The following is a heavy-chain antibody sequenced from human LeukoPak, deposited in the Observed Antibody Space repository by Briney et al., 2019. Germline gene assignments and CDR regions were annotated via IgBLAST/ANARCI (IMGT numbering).Heavy chain of an antibody. V-gene: IGHV3-21*01. CDR3: ARSIVSDWYFDY. Sequence: PGGSLRLSCAPSGFTFSSYSMNWVRQAPGRGLEWVSSISTSSSYIYYADSVKGRFTISRDNAKSSLYLQMNSLRAEDTAVYYCARSIVSDWYFDYWGQGALVTVSS. D-gene: IGHD2-21*02. CDR1: GFTFSSYS. CDR2: ISTSSSYI. J-gene: IGHJ4*02.